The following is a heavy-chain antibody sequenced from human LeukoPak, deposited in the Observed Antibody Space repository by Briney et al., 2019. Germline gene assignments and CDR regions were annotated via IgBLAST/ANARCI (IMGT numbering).Heavy chain of an antibody. CDR2: IYSGGST. J-gene: IGHJ4*02. CDR1: GFTVSNNY. D-gene: IGHD6-19*01. CDR3: AKVPIAVAGTYYFDY. V-gene: IGHV3-53*01. Sequence: GGSLRLSCAASGFTVSNNYMSWVRQAPGKGLEWVSVIYSGGSTYYADSVKGRFTISRDNSKNTLYLQMNSLRAEDTAVYYCAKVPIAVAGTYYFDYWGQGALVTVSS.